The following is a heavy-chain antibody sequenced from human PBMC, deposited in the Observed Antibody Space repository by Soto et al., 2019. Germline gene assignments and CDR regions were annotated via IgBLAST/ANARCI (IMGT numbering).Heavy chain of an antibody. CDR2: ITDNGGDA. J-gene: IGHJ4*02. CDR1: GLTFGSRA. V-gene: IGHV3-23*01. D-gene: IGHD3-10*01. CDR3: ARGSTESYPGSRIFDF. Sequence: GSLRLSCVASGLTFGSRAMSWVRQAPGEGLQWVATITDNGGDAKYADSVRGRFVISRDNSKKTLYLQMTSLTAEDSAMYFCARGSTESYPGSRIFDFRGRGPLVTVSS.